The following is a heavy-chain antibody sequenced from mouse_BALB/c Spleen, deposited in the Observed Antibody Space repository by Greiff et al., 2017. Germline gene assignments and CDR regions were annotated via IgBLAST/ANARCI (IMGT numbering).Heavy chain of an antibody. CDR1: GFTFSSYA. CDR3: ARGDGPGYYYAMDY. D-gene: IGHD2-3*01. Sequence: EVHLVESGGGLVKPGGSLKLSCAASGFTFSSYAMSWVRQSPEKRLEWVAEISSGGSYTYYPDTVTGRFTISRDNAKNTLYLEMSSLRSEDTAMYYCARGDGPGYYYAMDYWGQGTSVTVSS. CDR2: ISSGGSYT. V-gene: IGHV5-9-4*01. J-gene: IGHJ4*01.